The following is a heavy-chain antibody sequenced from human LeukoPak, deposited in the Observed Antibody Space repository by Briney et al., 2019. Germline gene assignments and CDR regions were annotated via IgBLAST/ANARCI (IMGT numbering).Heavy chain of an antibody. CDR2: ISSSSSYI. Sequence: PGGSLRLSCAASGFTFTSYSMNWVRQAPGQGLEWVSSISSSSSYIYYADSVKGRFTISRDNAKNSLYLQMNSLRAEDTAVYYCAKGVAGYNFFDYWGQGTLVTVSS. J-gene: IGHJ4*02. V-gene: IGHV3-21*04. CDR3: AKGVAGYNFFDY. D-gene: IGHD5-24*01. CDR1: GFTFTSYS.